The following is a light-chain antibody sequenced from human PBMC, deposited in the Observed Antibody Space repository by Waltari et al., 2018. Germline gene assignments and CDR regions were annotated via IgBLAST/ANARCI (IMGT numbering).Light chain of an antibody. CDR2: AAS. CDR1: QSIATY. Sequence: DIQMTQSPSSLSASVGDRVTITCRASQSIATYLNWYQHKPGRAPALLIYAASTLQGGVPSRFSGSGSETHVTLAISSLQREDFATYYCQQSYTTPRTFGQGTKVEIK. V-gene: IGKV1-39*01. J-gene: IGKJ1*01. CDR3: QQSYTTPRT.